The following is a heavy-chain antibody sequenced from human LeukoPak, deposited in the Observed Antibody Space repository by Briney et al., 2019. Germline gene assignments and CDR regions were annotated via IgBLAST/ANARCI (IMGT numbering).Heavy chain of an antibody. V-gene: IGHV3-53*01. CDR3: ARLIHDYGDFTDY. CDR1: GFTVSSNY. Sequence: PGGSLRLSCAASGFTVSSNYMSWVRQAPGKGLEWVSVIYSGGSTYYADSVKGRFTISRDNSENTLYLQMNSLRAEDTAVYYCARLIHDYGDFTDYWGQGTLVTVSS. CDR2: IYSGGST. J-gene: IGHJ4*02. D-gene: IGHD4-17*01.